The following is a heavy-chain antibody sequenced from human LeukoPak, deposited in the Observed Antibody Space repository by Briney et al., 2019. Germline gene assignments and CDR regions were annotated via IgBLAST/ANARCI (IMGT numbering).Heavy chain of an antibody. D-gene: IGHD6-19*01. Sequence: GGSLRLSCAASGFTFSSYAMHWVRQAPGKGLEWVAVISYDGSNKYYADSVKGRFTISRDNSKNTLYLQMNSLRAEDTAVYYCARASGWYGGLDYWGQGTLVTVSS. V-gene: IGHV3-30-3*01. CDR1: GFTFSSYA. J-gene: IGHJ4*02. CDR3: ARASGWYGGLDY. CDR2: ISYDGSNK.